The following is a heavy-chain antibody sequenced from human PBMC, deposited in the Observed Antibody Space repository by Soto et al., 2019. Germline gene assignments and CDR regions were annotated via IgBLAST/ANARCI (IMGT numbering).Heavy chain of an antibody. Sequence: GASVKVSCKASGYTFTSYAMHWVRQAPGQRLEWMGWINAGNGNTKYSQKFQGRVTITRDTSASTAYMELSSLRSEDTAVYYCASYHVLGSGYAKTPNCFDPWGQGTLVTVSS. D-gene: IGHD3-3*01. CDR3: ASYHVLGSGYAKTPNCFDP. J-gene: IGHJ5*02. CDR2: INAGNGNT. V-gene: IGHV1-3*01. CDR1: GYTFTSYA.